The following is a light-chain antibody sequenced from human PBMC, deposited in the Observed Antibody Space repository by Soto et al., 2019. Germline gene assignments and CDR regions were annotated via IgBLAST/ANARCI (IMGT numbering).Light chain of an antibody. CDR3: SSYTSSSTLV. Sequence: QSALTQPASVSGSPGQSITISCTGTSSVVGGYKYVSWYQQHPGKAPKLMIYEVSNRPSGVSDRFSGSKSGNTASLTISGLQAEDEADYYCSSYTSSSTLVFGGGTKVTVL. J-gene: IGLJ2*01. V-gene: IGLV2-14*01. CDR1: SSVVGGYKY. CDR2: EVS.